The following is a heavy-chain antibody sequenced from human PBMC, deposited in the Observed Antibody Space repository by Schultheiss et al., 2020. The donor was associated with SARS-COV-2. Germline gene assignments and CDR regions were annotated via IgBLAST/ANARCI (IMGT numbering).Heavy chain of an antibody. CDR1: GGSVSSGSYY. CDR3: ARKVPSMGNFDY. CDR2: IYYSGST. Sequence: SQTLSLTCTVSGGSVSSGSYYWSWIRQPPGKGLEWIGYIYYSGSTNYNPSLKSRVTISVDTSKNQFSLKLSSVTAADTAVYYCARKVPSMGNFDYWGQGTLVTVSS. V-gene: IGHV4-61*01. J-gene: IGHJ4*02. D-gene: IGHD1-26*01.